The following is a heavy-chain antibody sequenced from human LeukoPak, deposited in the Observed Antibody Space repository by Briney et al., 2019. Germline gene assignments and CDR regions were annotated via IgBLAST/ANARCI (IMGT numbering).Heavy chain of an antibody. J-gene: IGHJ4*02. D-gene: IGHD6-13*01. CDR1: GYSFTSYW. CDR2: IYPGDSDT. Sequence: GESLKISCKGSGYSFTSYWIGWVRQMPGKGLEWMGIIYPGDSDTRYSPSFQGHVTISADKSISTAYLQWSSLKASDTAMYFCARHIPPGIVAAGLDYWGQGTLVTVSS. V-gene: IGHV5-51*01. CDR3: ARHIPPGIVAAGLDY.